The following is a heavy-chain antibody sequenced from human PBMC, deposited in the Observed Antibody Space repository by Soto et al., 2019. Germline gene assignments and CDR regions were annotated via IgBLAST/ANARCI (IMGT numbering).Heavy chain of an antibody. J-gene: IGHJ4*02. CDR1: GLILNAYA. Sequence: VGSLRLSSLASGLILNAYAMTCAPQAACQALESVSGITDTGGRTFYADSVKLRFTVTRDRNTLFLHMGSLRAEDTAIYSCAKTPGVETPGYPIFYFDFWGQGALVTVSS. V-gene: IGHV3-23*01. CDR2: ITDTGGRT. D-gene: IGHD6-13*01. CDR3: AKTPGVETPGYPIFYFDF.